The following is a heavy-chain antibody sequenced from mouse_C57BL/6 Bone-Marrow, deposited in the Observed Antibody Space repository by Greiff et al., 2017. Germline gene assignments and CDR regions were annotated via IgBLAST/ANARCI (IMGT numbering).Heavy chain of an antibody. CDR3: ARGGSSGYYAMDY. D-gene: IGHD3-2*02. CDR1: GFTFSDYY. V-gene: IGHV5-16*01. CDR2: INYDGSST. J-gene: IGHJ4*01. Sequence: EVQLVESEGGLVQPGSSMKLSCTASGFTFSDYYMAWVRQVPEKGLEWVANINYDGSSTYYLDSLKSRFIISRDNAKNILYLQMSSLKSEDTATYYCARGGSSGYYAMDYWGQGTSVTVSS.